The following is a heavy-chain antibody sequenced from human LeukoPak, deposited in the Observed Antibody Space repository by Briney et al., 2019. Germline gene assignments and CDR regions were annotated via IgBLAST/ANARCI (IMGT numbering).Heavy chain of an antibody. J-gene: IGHJ6*03. CDR1: GFTFSSYS. V-gene: IGHV3-21*01. CDR2: ISSSSSYI. Sequence: GGSLRLSCVASGFTFSSYSMNWVRQAPGKGLEWVSSISSSSSYIYYADSVKGRFTISRDNAKNSLYLQMNSLRAEDTAVYYCATTYYYGSGSYYNENGGYYYMDVWGKGTTVTISS. D-gene: IGHD3-10*01. CDR3: ATTYYYGSGSYYNENGGYYYMDV.